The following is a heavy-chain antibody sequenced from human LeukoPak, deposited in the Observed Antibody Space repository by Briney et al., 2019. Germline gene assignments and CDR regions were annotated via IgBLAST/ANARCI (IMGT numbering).Heavy chain of an antibody. V-gene: IGHV3-23*01. J-gene: IGHJ4*02. CDR1: RYPFRLLP. Sequence: GGTLNLSFAASRYPFRLLPVRGARRPPGRGWEGSSGISGSGVTSYYEDSVRGRFTISRDNSKNTVYLQVNSVRAEDTALYYCAKDVRPYDRTTIDYWGQGTLVTVSS. CDR2: ISGSGVTS. D-gene: IGHD3-22*01. CDR3: AKDVRPYDRTTIDY.